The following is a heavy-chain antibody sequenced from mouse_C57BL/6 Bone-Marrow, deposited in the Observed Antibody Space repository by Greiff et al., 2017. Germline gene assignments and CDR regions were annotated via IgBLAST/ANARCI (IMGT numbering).Heavy chain of an antibody. CDR3: ARKRAYYGSSYWYFDV. V-gene: IGHV2-9-1*01. CDR2: IWTGGGT. D-gene: IGHD1-1*01. J-gene: IGHJ1*03. Sequence: VKVVESGPGLVAPSQSLSITCTVSGFSLTSYAISWVRQPPGKGLEWLGVIWTGGGTNYNSALKSRLSISKDNSKSQVFLKMNSLQTDDTARYYCARKRAYYGSSYWYFDVWGTGTTVTVSS. CDR1: GFSLTSYA.